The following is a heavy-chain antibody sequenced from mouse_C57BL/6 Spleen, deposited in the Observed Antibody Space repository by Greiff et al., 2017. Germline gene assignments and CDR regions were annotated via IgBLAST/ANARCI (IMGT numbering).Heavy chain of an antibody. CDR3: ARSRYYDCFAY. Sequence: QVQLQQSGAELVKPGASVKISCKASGYAFSSYWLNWVKQRPGKGLEWIGQIFPGDGDTNYNGKFKGKATLTADKSSSTAYMQLSSLTTEDSAVYFCARSRYYDCFAYWGQGTLVTVSA. D-gene: IGHD2-4*01. CDR2: IFPGDGDT. V-gene: IGHV1-80*01. CDR1: GYAFSSYW. J-gene: IGHJ3*01.